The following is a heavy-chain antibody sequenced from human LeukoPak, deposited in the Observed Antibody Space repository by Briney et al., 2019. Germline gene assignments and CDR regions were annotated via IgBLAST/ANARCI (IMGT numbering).Heavy chain of an antibody. CDR2: INHDGSST. CDR3: ARVSILIVPYYAFDI. J-gene: IGHJ3*02. Sequence: GGSLRLSCATSGFTFTTFWMHWVRQAPGKGLVWVSRINHDGSSTNYADSVKGRFTISRDNAKNTVHLQMNSLRAEDTAVYYCARVSILIVPYYAFDIWGQGTMVTVSS. CDR1: GFTFTTFW. V-gene: IGHV3-74*01. D-gene: IGHD2/OR15-2a*01.